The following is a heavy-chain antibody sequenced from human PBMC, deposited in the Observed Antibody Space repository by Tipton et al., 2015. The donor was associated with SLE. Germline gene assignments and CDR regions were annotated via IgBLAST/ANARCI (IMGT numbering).Heavy chain of an antibody. CDR2: IYYSGST. V-gene: IGHV4-31*03. CDR1: GGSISSGGYY. J-gene: IGHJ5*02. CDR3: ARAPAYSNYVSWFDP. Sequence: RSLRLSCTVSGGSISSGGYYWSWIRQHPGKGLEWIGYIYYSGSTYYNPSLKSRVTISVDTSKNQFSLKLSSVTAADTAVYYCARAPAYSNYVSWFDPWGQGTLVTVSS. D-gene: IGHD4-11*01.